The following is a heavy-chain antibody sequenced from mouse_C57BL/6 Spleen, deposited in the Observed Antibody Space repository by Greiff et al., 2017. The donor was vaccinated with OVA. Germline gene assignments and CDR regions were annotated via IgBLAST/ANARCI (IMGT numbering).Heavy chain of an antibody. CDR3: ARKITTGVAYYSMDY. V-gene: IGHV1-50*01. CDR2: IDPSDSYT. Sequence: VQLQQPGAELVKPGASVKLSCKASGYTFTSYWMQWVKQRPGQGLEWIGEIDPSDSYTNYNQKFKGKATLTVDTSSSTAYMQLSSLTSEDSAVYYFARKITTGVAYYSMDYWGQGTTVTVSS. CDR1: GYTFTSYW. D-gene: IGHD1-1*01. J-gene: IGHJ4*01.